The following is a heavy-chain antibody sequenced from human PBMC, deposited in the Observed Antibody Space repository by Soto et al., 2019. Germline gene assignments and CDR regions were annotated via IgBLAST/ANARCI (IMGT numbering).Heavy chain of an antibody. CDR3: SVELQPATPTYFFPY. Sequence: GASVKVSCKTSGYTFNTYGFNWVRQAPGQGLEWVGWISAYNGNTNYALKLQDRVTMTTDTSTNTAYMDLRSLRSDDTAVYYCSVELQPATPTYFFPYCGQGTLVTVSS. CDR1: GYTFNTYG. CDR2: ISAYNGNT. D-gene: IGHD2-15*01. V-gene: IGHV1-18*01. J-gene: IGHJ4*02.